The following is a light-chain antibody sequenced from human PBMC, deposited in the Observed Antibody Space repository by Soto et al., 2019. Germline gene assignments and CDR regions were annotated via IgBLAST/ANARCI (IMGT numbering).Light chain of an antibody. V-gene: IGKV1-5*03. CDR2: KAS. Sequence: DIQMTQSPSTLSGSVGDRVTITCRASQTISSWLAWYQQKQGKAPKVQIYKASTLKSVVPPRFSGSGSGTVFTLTMSRLLTDDFATYSSQHSKSYSEPFGQGTKVELK. J-gene: IGKJ1*01. CDR3: QHSKSYSEP. CDR1: QTISSW.